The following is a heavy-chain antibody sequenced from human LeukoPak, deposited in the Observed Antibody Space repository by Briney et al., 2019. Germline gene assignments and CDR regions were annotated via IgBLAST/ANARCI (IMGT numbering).Heavy chain of an antibody. J-gene: IGHJ1*01. CDR1: VGTFSSYA. CDR2: IIPIFGTA. V-gene: IGHV1-69*05. Sequence: SVKVSCKASVGTFSSYAISWVRQAPGQGLEWMGGIIPIFGTANYAQKFQGRVTITTDESTSTAYMELSSLRSEDTAVCYCAREPNLNYYDSSGYYPEYFQHWGQGTLVTVSS. D-gene: IGHD3-22*01. CDR3: AREPNLNYYDSSGYYPEYFQH.